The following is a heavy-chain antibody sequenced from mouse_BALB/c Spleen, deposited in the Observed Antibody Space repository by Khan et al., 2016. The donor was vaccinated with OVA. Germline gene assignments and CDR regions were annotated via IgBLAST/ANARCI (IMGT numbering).Heavy chain of an antibody. J-gene: IGHJ2*01. D-gene: IGHD4-1*01. CDR3: TRGNWAY. CDR2: INSGSSTI. V-gene: IGHV5-17*02. CDR1: GFTFSSFG. Sequence: EVELVESGGGLVQPGGSRKLSCAASGFTFSSFGMHWVRQAPEKGLEWVAYINSGSSTIYYADPVKGRFTISRDNSKKTLFLQMTMPRAENTAMYYCTRGNWAYWGQGTTLTVSS.